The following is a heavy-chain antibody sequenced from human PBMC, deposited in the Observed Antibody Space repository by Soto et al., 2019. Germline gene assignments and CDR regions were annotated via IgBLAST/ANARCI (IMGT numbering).Heavy chain of an antibody. Sequence: QVQLVESGGGVVQPGRSLRLSCAASGYTFSDHAMHWVRQAPGKGLEWLALISYDGSNKNYADSVRGRFTISTDSSKKTLFLQMNSLSTEDTALYYCFGTSGCWGQGTRVTVSS. J-gene: IGHJ4*02. V-gene: IGHV3-30-3*01. CDR2: ISYDGSNK. D-gene: IGHD3-16*01. CDR3: FGTSGC. CDR1: GYTFSDHA.